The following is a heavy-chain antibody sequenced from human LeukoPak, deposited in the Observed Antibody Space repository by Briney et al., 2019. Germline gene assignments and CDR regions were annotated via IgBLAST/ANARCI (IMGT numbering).Heavy chain of an antibody. CDR1: GYTFTGYY. CDR3: ARDYYDSSGYYEGVY. CDR2: INPNSGGT. D-gene: IGHD3-22*01. Sequence: ASVKVSCKXSGYTFTGYYMHWVRQAPGQGLEWMGRINPNSGGTNYAQKFQGRVTMTRDTSISTAYMELSRLRSDDTAVYYCARDYYDSSGYYEGVYWGQGTLVTVSS. J-gene: IGHJ4*02. V-gene: IGHV1-2*06.